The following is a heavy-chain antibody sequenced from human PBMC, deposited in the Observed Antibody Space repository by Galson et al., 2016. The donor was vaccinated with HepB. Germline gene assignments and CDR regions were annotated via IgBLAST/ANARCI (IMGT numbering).Heavy chain of an antibody. D-gene: IGHD2-15*01. CDR1: GYTFPSHG. J-gene: IGHJ4*02. CDR3: ARGRYCSGGTCHNIDY. CDR2: INPNNGDA. Sequence: SCKASGYTFPSHGISWVRQAPGQGLEWMGLINPNNGDANYPQKFQGRVTMTGDTSISTVYMEVSRLRFDDTAVYYCARGRYCSGGTCHNIDYWGQGTLVTVSS. V-gene: IGHV1-2*06.